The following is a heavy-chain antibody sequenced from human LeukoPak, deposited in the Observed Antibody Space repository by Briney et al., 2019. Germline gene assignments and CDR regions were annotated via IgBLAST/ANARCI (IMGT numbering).Heavy chain of an antibody. CDR2: ISSSSSTI. V-gene: IGHV3-48*04. CDR1: GFTFSSYS. Sequence: PGGSLRLSCAASGFTFSSYSMNWVRQAPGKGLEWVSYISSSSSTIYYADSVKGRFTISRDNAKNSLYLQMNSLRAEDTAAYYCARARSPGEVVPAATRDAFDIWGQGTMVTVSS. J-gene: IGHJ3*02. CDR3: ARARSPGEVVPAATRDAFDI. D-gene: IGHD2-2*01.